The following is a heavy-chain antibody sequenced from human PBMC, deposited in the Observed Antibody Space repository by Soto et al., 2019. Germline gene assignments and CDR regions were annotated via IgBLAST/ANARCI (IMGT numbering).Heavy chain of an antibody. V-gene: IGHV4-59*01. Sequence: SEALSLTCTVSGGSISSYYWSWIRQPPGKGLEWIGYIYYSGSTNYNPSLKSRVTISVDTSKNQFSLKLSSVTAADTAVYYCARLTGGDAFDIWGQGTMVTVSS. CDR1: GGSISSYY. CDR3: ARLTGGDAFDI. D-gene: IGHD7-27*01. CDR2: IYYSGST. J-gene: IGHJ3*02.